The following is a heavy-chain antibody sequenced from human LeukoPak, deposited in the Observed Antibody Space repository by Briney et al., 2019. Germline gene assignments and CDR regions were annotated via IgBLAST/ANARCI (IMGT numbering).Heavy chain of an antibody. J-gene: IGHJ1*01. D-gene: IGHD4-11*01. CDR3: AKDAQRGFDYSDSLQN. CDR2: IWSDGSDK. V-gene: IGHV3-33*06. CDR1: GFTFSHYG. Sequence: GGSLRLSCAASGFTFSHYGMHWVRQTPGAGLEWVAVIWSDGSDKYYAKSVKGRFTISRDNSKNSLFLQMNSLRAEDTAVYYCAKDAQRGFDYSDSLQNWGQGILVTVSS.